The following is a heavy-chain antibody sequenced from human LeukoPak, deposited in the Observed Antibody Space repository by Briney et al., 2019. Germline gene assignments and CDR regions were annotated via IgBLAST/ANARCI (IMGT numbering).Heavy chain of an antibody. CDR1: GFIFSHYG. CDR2: IWSDATNR. V-gene: IGHV3-33*01. CDR3: ARDAQRGFDYSNSLQY. Sequence: GRSLRLSRAASGFIFSHYGMHWVRQAPGKGLEWVAVIWSDATNRFYAASVKGRFTISRDNSQNTLFLQMNTLRAEDTAIYYCARDAQRGFDYSNSLQYWGHGTLVTVSS. J-gene: IGHJ4*01. D-gene: IGHD4-11*01.